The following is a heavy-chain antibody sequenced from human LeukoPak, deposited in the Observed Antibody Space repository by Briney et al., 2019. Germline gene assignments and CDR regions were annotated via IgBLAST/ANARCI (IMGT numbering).Heavy chain of an antibody. D-gene: IGHD3-22*01. CDR3: ARRDVRSSGLVDV. J-gene: IGHJ6*02. CDR1: GYSFTSYW. Sequence: GESLNISCKGSGYSFTSYWIGWVRQMPGKGLEWTGIIYPGDSDTRYSPSFQGQVTISADKSISTAYLQWSSLKASDTAMYYCARRDVRSSGLVDVWGQGTTVTVSS. CDR2: IYPGDSDT. V-gene: IGHV5-51*01.